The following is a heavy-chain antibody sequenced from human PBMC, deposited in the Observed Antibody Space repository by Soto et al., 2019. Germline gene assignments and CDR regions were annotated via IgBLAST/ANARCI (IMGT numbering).Heavy chain of an antibody. CDR3: ARVVAAIFYYYYYGMDV. D-gene: IGHD5-12*01. CDR2: INHSGST. Sequence: PSETLSLTCAVYGGSFSGYYWSWIRQPPGKGLEWIGEINHSGSTNYNPSLKSRVTISVDTSKNQFSLKLSSVTAADTAVYYCARVVAAIFYYYYYGMDVWGQGTTVTVSS. CDR1: GGSFSGYY. J-gene: IGHJ6*02. V-gene: IGHV4-34*01.